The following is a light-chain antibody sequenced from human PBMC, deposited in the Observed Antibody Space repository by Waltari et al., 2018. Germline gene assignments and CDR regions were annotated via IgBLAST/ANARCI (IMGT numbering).Light chain of an antibody. V-gene: IGLV1-44*01. J-gene: IGLJ3*02. Sequence: QSVLTQPPSASGTPGQRVTMSCSGSSSNIGRNTVTWYQQLPGTAPKLLIYIDKRRPSGFPDRLSGSRSCTSASLAISGLQSEDEADYHCATWDDSLNAWVFGGGTKLTVL. CDR2: IDK. CDR3: ATWDDSLNAWV. CDR1: SSNIGRNT.